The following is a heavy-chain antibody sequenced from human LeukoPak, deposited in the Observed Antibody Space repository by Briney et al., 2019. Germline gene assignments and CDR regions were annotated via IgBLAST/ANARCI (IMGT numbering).Heavy chain of an antibody. CDR2: INPKTGNT. Sequence: VASVKVSCKASGYTFSDYYMYWVRQAPGPGLEWMGWINPKTGNTHFAQKNQGRVIMTRDTSITTVYMELSGLRSDDTAIYYRARGDYYGSPKTVAAWGQGTLVTVSS. V-gene: IGHV1-2*02. CDR3: ARGDYYGSPKTVAA. D-gene: IGHD3-10*01. CDR1: GYTFSDYY. J-gene: IGHJ5*02.